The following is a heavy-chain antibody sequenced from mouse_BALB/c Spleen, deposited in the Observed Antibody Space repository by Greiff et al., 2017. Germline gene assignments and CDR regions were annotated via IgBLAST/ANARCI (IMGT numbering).Heavy chain of an antibody. J-gene: IGHJ4*01. CDR3: ARKAFITDAMDY. D-gene: IGHD1-1*01. Sequence: EVHLVESGGGLVQPGGSLRLSCATSGFTFTDYYMSWVRQPPGKALEWLGFIRNKANGYTTEYSASVKGRFTISRDNSLSILYLQMNTLRAEDSATYYCARKAFITDAMDYWGQGTSVTVSS. CDR2: IRNKANGYTT. CDR1: GFTFTDYY. V-gene: IGHV7-3*02.